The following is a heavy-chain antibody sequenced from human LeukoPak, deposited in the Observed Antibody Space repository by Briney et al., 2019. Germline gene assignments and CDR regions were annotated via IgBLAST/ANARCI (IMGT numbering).Heavy chain of an antibody. CDR2: IYSGGST. D-gene: IGHD6-13*01. CDR3: ARVGTGQQLDY. CDR1: GFTVSSNY. V-gene: IGHV3-53*01. J-gene: IGHJ4*02. Sequence: GGSLRLSCAASGFTVSSNYMSWVRQAPGKGLEWVSVIYSGGSTYYADSVTGRFTISRDNSKNTLYLQMNSLRAEDTAVYYCARVGTGQQLDYWGQGTLVTVSS.